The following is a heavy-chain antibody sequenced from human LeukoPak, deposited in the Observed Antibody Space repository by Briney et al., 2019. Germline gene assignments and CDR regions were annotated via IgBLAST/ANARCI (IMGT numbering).Heavy chain of an antibody. Sequence: NPSETLSLTCTVSGGSISSYYWSWIRHPPGKGLEWIGYIYYSGSTNYNPSLKSRVTISVDTSKNQFSLKLSSVTAADTSVYYCAREASQYYYYYGMDVWGQGTTVTVCS. CDR2: IYYSGST. V-gene: IGHV4-59*01. D-gene: IGHD6-6*01. CDR3: AREASQYYYYYGMDV. CDR1: GGSISSYY. J-gene: IGHJ6*02.